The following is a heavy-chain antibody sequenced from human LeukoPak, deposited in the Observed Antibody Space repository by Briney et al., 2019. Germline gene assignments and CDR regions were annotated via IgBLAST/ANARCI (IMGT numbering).Heavy chain of an antibody. V-gene: IGHV3-64D*09. CDR1: GFTVSNHS. CDR3: VQDWVATLVAPRHFDY. CDR2: IISNGGST. J-gene: IGHJ4*02. D-gene: IGHD5-12*01. Sequence: GGSLRLSCSAAGFTVSNHSMHWVRQARGRWLGYVSGIISNGGSTYYTDSLKGRFTISRDNSKNTLYLQMSRLGNDDTAVYYSVQDWVATLVAPRHFDYCGQGTLLTVSS.